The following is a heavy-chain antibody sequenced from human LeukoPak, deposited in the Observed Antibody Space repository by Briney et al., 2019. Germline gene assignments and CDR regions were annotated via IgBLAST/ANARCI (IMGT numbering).Heavy chain of an antibody. J-gene: IGHJ4*02. CDR2: IIPILGIA. CDR1: GGTFSSYT. Sequence: GASVKVSCKASGGTFSSYTISWVRQAPGQGLEWMGRIIPILGIANYAQKFQGRVTITADKSTSTAYMELSSLRSEDTAVYYCACEYSSSPEYFDYWGQGTLVTVSS. CDR3: ACEYSSSPEYFDY. V-gene: IGHV1-69*02. D-gene: IGHD6-6*01.